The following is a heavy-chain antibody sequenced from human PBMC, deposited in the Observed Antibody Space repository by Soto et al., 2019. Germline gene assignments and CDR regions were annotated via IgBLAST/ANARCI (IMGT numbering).Heavy chain of an antibody. CDR1: GFSLSTSGVG. CDR3: AHRRSSSSWYSPLYYLDY. V-gene: IGHV2-5*01. D-gene: IGHD6-13*01. CDR2: IYWNDDK. Sequence: SGPTLVNPTQTLTLTCTFSGFSLSTSGVGVGWIRQPPGKALEWLALIYWNDDKRYSPSLKSRLTITKDTSKNQVVLTMTNMDPVDTATYYCAHRRSSSSWYSPLYYLDYWGQGTLVTVSS. J-gene: IGHJ4*02.